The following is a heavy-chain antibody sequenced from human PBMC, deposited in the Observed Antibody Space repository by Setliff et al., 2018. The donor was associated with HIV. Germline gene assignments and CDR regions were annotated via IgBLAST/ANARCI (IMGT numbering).Heavy chain of an antibody. D-gene: IGHD6-13*01. Sequence: PSETLSLTCTVSDASISSHYWSWIRQPPGKGLEWIAYIYYSGSTSYNPSLKSRVTVSIDTSKNQFSLKLNSVTAADTAVYYCARAGYNSRPYYFDYWVQGTLVTAPQ. J-gene: IGHJ4*02. CDR2: IYYSGST. V-gene: IGHV4-59*11. CDR1: DASISSHY. CDR3: ARAGYNSRPYYFDY.